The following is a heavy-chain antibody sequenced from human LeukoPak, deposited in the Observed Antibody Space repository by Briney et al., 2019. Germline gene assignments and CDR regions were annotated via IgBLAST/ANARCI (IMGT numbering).Heavy chain of an antibody. Sequence: ASVKVSCKASGYTFTSYYMHWVRQAPGQGLEWMGIINPSGGSTSYAQKFQGRVTMTRDTSISTAYMELSRLRSDDTAVYYCARGLRGYCSGGSCYRGAFDIWGQGIMVTVSS. CDR2: INPSGGST. CDR1: GYTFTSYY. CDR3: ARGLRGYCSGGSCYRGAFDI. V-gene: IGHV1-46*01. J-gene: IGHJ3*02. D-gene: IGHD2-15*01.